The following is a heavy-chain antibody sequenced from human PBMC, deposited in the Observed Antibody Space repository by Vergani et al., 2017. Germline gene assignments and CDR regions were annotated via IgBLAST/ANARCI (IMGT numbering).Heavy chain of an antibody. J-gene: IGHJ6*02. CDR1: GFTFSTYA. Sequence: EVQLLESGGGLVQPGGSLRLSCAASGFTFSTYAMTWVRQAPGKGLEWVSTISSDGGSTYYADSVKGRFTISRDNSKNTLYLQMNSLRAEDTAVYYCAKDPRAITMIVVVIDYYYYGMDVWGQGTTVTVSS. V-gene: IGHV3-23*01. CDR3: AKDPRAITMIVVVIDYYYYGMDV. D-gene: IGHD3-22*01. CDR2: ISSDGGST.